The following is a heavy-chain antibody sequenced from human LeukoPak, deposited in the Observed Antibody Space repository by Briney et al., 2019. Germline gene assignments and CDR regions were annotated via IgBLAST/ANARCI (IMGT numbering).Heavy chain of an antibody. CDR1: GYTFTSYD. CDR3: ARGHLRTTHNPPGY. CDR2: MNPNSGNT. J-gene: IGHJ4*02. D-gene: IGHD4-11*01. V-gene: IGHV1-8*01. Sequence: ASVKVSCKASGYTFTSYDINWVRQATGQGLEWMGWMNPNSGNTGYAQKFQGRVTMTRNTSISTAYMELSSLRSEDTAVYYCARGHLRTTHNPPGYWGQGTLVTVSS.